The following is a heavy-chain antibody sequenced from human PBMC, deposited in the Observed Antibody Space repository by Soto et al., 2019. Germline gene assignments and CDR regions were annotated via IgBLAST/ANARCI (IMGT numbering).Heavy chain of an antibody. CDR2: IYHSGST. V-gene: IGHV4-39*01. Sequence: SLTCTVSGGSLSSSSYYWGWIRQPPGKGLEWIGSIYHSGSTYYNPSLKSRVTISVDTSKNQFSLTLSSVPAADTAVYYCARRQDYYDSSGYYNDAFDIWGQGTMVTVS. D-gene: IGHD3-22*01. J-gene: IGHJ3*02. CDR1: GGSLSSSSYY. CDR3: ARRQDYYDSSGYYNDAFDI.